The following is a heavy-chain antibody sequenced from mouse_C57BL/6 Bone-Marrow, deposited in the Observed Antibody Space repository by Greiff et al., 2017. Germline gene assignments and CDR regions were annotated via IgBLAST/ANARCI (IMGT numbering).Heavy chain of an antibody. CDR3: ARSVTTVPSFDY. CDR2: INPSNGRT. V-gene: IGHV1S81*02. Sequence: VQLQQPGAELVKPGASVKLSCKASGYTFTSYWMHWVKQRPGQGLEWIGEINPSNGRTNYNEKFKSKATLTVDKSSSTAYMQLSSLTSEDSAVYYCARSVTTVPSFDYWGQGTTLTVSS. CDR1: GYTFTSYW. J-gene: IGHJ2*01. D-gene: IGHD1-1*01.